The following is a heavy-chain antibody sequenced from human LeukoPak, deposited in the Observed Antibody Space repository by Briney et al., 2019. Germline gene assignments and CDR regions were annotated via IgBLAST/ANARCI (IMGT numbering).Heavy chain of an antibody. CDR3: ARGPYYYDSSGNFDY. CDR1: GDSISSSSSY. J-gene: IGHJ4*01. Sequence: PSETLSLTCSVSGDSISSSSSYWGWIRQPPGKGLEWIGSIYYSGSTYYNPSLKSRVTISVDTSKNQFSLKLSSVTAADTAVYYCARGPYYYDSSGNFDYWGQGILVTVST. D-gene: IGHD3-22*01. V-gene: IGHV4-39*07. CDR2: IYYSGST.